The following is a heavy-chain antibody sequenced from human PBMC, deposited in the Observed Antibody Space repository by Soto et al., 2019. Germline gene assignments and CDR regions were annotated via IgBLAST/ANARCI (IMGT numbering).Heavy chain of an antibody. CDR3: ARPYGGKIGDAPDL. J-gene: IGHJ3*01. Sequence: EVQLLESGGGLVQPGGSLRLSCVASGFAFSSYGMSWVRQVPGKGLEWVSTISDAAGSAYYVDSVKGRFTISRDNSKKTQYLHMNSLIAEDSAVYYCARPYGGKIGDAPDLWGPGTRVTVSS. D-gene: IGHD4-17*01. CDR1: GFAFSSYG. V-gene: IGHV3-23*01. CDR2: ISDAAGSA.